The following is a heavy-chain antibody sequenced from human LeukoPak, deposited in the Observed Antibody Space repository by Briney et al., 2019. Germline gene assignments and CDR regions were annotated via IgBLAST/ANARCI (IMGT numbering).Heavy chain of an antibody. CDR1: GGSISSGGYY. D-gene: IGHD3-10*01. J-gene: IGHJ4*02. V-gene: IGHV4-39*01. CDR3: ARHRSMVRGVIISPRVPDY. CDR2: VNYSGST. Sequence: SETLSLTCTVSGGSISSGGYYWSWIRQHPGKGLEWIGYVNYSGSTSYNPSLKSRVTISVDTSKNQFSLKLSSVTAADTAVYYCARHRSMVRGVIISPRVPDYWGQGTLVTVSS.